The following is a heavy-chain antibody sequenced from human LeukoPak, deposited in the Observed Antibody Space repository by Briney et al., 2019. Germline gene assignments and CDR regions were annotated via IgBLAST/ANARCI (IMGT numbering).Heavy chain of an antibody. CDR2: FDTGFGT. CDR1: GFTLSTAS. V-gene: IGHV3-23*01. Sequence: TGGSLRLSCAASGFTLSTASLHWVRQAPGRGLEWVSAFDTGFGTYYPDSLKGRFTISRDNSKNTLFLQMNSLRAEDTAVYYCARSSGWWSLDYWGQGTLVTVSS. J-gene: IGHJ4*02. D-gene: IGHD6-19*01. CDR3: ARSSGWWSLDY.